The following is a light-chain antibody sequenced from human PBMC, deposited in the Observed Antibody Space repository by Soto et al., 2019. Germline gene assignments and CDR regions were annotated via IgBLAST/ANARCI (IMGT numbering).Light chain of an antibody. J-gene: IGKJ5*01. CDR1: QSITSY. CDR2: GAS. V-gene: IGKV1-39*01. CDR3: QQSYGTPT. Sequence: DIQMTQSPSSLSASVGDRVTITCRASQSITSYLNWYQQKLGKAPKLLIYGASSLQSGVPSMFSGSGSGTDFTLTISSLQPEDVATYYCQQSYGTPTFGQGTRLEIK.